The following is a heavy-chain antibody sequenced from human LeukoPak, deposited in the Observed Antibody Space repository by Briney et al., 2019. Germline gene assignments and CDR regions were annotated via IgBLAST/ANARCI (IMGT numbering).Heavy chain of an antibody. CDR1: GGSISSSSYY. V-gene: IGHV4-61*05. CDR3: ARTPTYYYGSGSYYPKALNWFDP. Sequence: KPSETLSLTCTVSGGSISSSSYYWGWIRQPPGKGLEWIGYIYYSRSTNYNPSLKSRVTISVDTSKNQFSLKLSSVTAADTAVYYCARTPTYYYGSGSYYPKALNWFDPWGQGTLVTVSS. CDR2: IYYSRST. J-gene: IGHJ5*02. D-gene: IGHD3-10*01.